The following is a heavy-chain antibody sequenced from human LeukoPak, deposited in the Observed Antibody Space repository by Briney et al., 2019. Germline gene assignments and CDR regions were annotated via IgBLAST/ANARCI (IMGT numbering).Heavy chain of an antibody. D-gene: IGHD3-9*01. Sequence: ASVKVYCKAPGGIFSSYAISWVRQAPGQGFEWIGGIIPIFGTANYAQKFQGRVTITADESTSTAYMELSSLRSEDTAVYYCSRGDAGIRYFDWLLYYWGQGTLVTVSS. CDR3: SRGDAGIRYFDWLLYY. CDR1: GGIFSSYA. V-gene: IGHV1-69*13. J-gene: IGHJ4*02. CDR2: IIPIFGTA.